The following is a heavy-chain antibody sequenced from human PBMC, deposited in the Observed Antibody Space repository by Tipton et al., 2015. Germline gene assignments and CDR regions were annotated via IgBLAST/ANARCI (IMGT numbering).Heavy chain of an antibody. CDR1: GGSIRSYH. CDR2: IYYTGST. J-gene: IGHJ4*02. D-gene: IGHD3-9*01. Sequence: TLSLTCTVSGGSIRSYHWNWIRQSPGKGLEWIGYIYYTGSTNYNPSLKSRVHISRDTSKNQFSLKLSSVTAADTGVYYCARHQTYDILTGYYMPDYWGQGTLVTVSS. V-gene: IGHV4-59*01. CDR3: ARHQTYDILTGYYMPDY.